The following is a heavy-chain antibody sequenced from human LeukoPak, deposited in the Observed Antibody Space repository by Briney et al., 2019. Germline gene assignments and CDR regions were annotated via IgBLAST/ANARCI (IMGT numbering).Heavy chain of an antibody. V-gene: IGHV4-59*01. J-gene: IGHJ4*02. Sequence: KASETLSLTCTVSGGSISSYYWSWIRQPPGKGLEWIAYIYHSGSTNYSPSFKSRVTISVDTPKSQFSLKLTSVTAADTAVYYCARGDYGPFDYWGQGALVTVSS. D-gene: IGHD4-17*01. CDR2: IYHSGST. CDR3: ARGDYGPFDY. CDR1: GGSISSYY.